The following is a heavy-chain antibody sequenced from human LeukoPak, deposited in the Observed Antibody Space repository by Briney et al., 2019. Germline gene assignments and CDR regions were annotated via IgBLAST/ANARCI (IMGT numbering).Heavy chain of an antibody. V-gene: IGHV4-59*11. CDR3: ATRPGGSTWYGVFDY. Sequence: SETLPLTCTFSGTSISSHYWSWIRQPPGKGMEWIGYIYSGGSTNYNPSLKSRVTMSVDTSKNQFSLTLTSVTAADTALYFCATRPGGSTWYGVFDYWSPGTLVTVS. J-gene: IGHJ4*02. CDR1: GTSISSHY. D-gene: IGHD6-13*01. CDR2: IYSGGST.